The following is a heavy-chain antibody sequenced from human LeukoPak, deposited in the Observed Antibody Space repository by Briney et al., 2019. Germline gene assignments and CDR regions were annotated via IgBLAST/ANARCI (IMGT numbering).Heavy chain of an antibody. D-gene: IGHD1-26*01. CDR1: GYTFTSYA. J-gene: IGHJ4*02. CDR2: IIPIFGTA. Sequence: SVKVSCKASGYTFTSYAISWVRQAPGQGLEWMGGIIPIFGTANYAQKFQGRVTIIADESTSTAYMELSSLRSEDTAVYYCARGVVGATTGAYSFDYWGRGTLVTVSS. CDR3: ARGVVGATTGAYSFDY. V-gene: IGHV1-69*13.